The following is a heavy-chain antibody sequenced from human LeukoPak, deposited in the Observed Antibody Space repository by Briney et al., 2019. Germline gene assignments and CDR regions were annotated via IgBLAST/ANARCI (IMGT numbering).Heavy chain of an antibody. CDR1: EFNFSTYW. CDR3: AREGRGDY. V-gene: IGHV3-7*04. J-gene: IGHJ4*02. Sequence: QSGGSLRLSCAASEFNFSTYWMSRVRQAPGRGLEWVANINVDGSIKYYVDSVKGRFTISRDNAKNSLYLQMNSLRAEDTAVYYSAREGRGDYWGQGILVTVSS. CDR2: INVDGSIK.